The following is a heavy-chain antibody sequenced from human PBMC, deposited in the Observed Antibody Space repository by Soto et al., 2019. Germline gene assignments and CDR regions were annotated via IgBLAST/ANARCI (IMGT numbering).Heavy chain of an antibody. Sequence: PSETLSLTCTVSSGSIRRDYWNWIRQPAGKGLGWIGRIYTSGNTYYNPSLKSRVSMALDTSKNQFSLNLTSVTAADTAIYYCARDTTNLAFDYWGPGILVTVSS. D-gene: IGHD1-26*01. CDR3: ARDTTNLAFDY. V-gene: IGHV4-4*07. J-gene: IGHJ4*02. CDR1: SGSIRRDY. CDR2: IYTSGNT.